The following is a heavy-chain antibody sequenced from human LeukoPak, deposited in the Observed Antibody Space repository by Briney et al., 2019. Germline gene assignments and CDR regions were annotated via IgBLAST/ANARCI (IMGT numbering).Heavy chain of an antibody. J-gene: IGHJ4*02. CDR2: ISSSSSYI. V-gene: IGHV3-21*01. CDR1: GFTFSSYA. Sequence: GGSLRLSCAASGFTFSSYAMHWVRQAPGKGLEWVSSISSSSSYIYYADSVKGRFTISRDNAKNSLYLQMNSLRAEDTAVYYCARDYYDSSGYYQTFDYWGQGTLVTVSS. CDR3: ARDYYDSSGYYQTFDY. D-gene: IGHD3-22*01.